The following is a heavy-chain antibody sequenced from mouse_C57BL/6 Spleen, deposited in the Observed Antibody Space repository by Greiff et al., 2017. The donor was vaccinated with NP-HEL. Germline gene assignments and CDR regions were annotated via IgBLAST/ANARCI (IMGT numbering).Heavy chain of an antibody. J-gene: IGHJ4*01. V-gene: IGHV3-1*01. CDR3: ARGDYGSRGENAMDY. CDR2: ISYSGST. D-gene: IGHD1-1*01. Sequence: EVQRVESGPGMVKPSQSLSLTCTVTGYSITSGYDWHWIRHFPGNKLEWMGYISYSGSTNYNPSLKSRISITHDTSKNHFFLKLNSVTTEDTATYYCARGDYGSRGENAMDYWGQGTSVTVSS. CDR1: GYSITSGYD.